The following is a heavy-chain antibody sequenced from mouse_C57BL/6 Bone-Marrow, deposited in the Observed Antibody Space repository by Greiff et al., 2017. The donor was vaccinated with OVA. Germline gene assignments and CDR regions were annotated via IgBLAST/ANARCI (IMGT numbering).Heavy chain of an antibody. V-gene: IGHV6-3*01. Sequence: EVKVEESGGGLVQPGGSMKLSCVASGFTFSNYWMNWVRQSPEKGLEWVAQIRLKSDNYATHYAESVKGRFTISRDDSKSSVYLQMNNLRAEDTGIYYCTGRIYYDYLAWFAYWGQGTLVTVSA. CDR2: IRLKSDNYAT. CDR1: GFTFSNYW. J-gene: IGHJ3*01. CDR3: TGRIYYDYLAWFAY. D-gene: IGHD2-4*01.